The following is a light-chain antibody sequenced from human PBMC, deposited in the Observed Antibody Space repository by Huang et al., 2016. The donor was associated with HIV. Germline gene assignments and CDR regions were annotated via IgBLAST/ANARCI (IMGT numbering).Light chain of an antibody. CDR1: QSVGSN. J-gene: IGKJ3*01. CDR3: QQYDDWPRGFT. V-gene: IGKV3-15*01. Sequence: EIVMTQSPVTLSVSPGERATLSCRASQSVGSNLAWYQHKPGQGPRLRVYGASTRATGIPARFRGSGSGTEFSLTISSLQSEDFAIYYCQQYDDWPRGFTFGPGTKVDIK. CDR2: GAS.